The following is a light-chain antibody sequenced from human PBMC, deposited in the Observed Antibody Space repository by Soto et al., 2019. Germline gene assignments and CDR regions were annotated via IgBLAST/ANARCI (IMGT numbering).Light chain of an antibody. J-gene: IGKJ4*01. V-gene: IGKV1-39*01. Sequence: DIQMTQSPSSLSASVGHRVTITFLASQSISSYLNWYQQKPGKAPKLLIYAASSLQSGVPSRFSGSGSGTDFTLTISSLQPEDFATYYCQQSYSTPLTFGGGTKVDIK. CDR1: QSISSY. CDR2: AAS. CDR3: QQSYSTPLT.